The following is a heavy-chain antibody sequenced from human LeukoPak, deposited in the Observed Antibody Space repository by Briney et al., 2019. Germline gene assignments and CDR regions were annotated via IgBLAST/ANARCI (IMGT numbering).Heavy chain of an antibody. J-gene: IGHJ1*01. D-gene: IGHD3-22*01. Sequence: GGSLRLSCSASEXSFSRYAMHWVRQGPGKGLEHVSTISSNGASTYYADSAKGRFTISRDNSKNTLYLQLSSLSAEDTAVYYCVKGGHYDSSGFPEYFQDWGQGTLVSASS. CDR2: ISSNGAST. CDR1: EXSFSRYA. CDR3: VKGGHYDSSGFPEYFQD. V-gene: IGHV3-64D*09.